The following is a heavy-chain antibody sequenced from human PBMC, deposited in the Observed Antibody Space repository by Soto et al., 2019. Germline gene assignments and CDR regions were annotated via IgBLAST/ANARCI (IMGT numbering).Heavy chain of an antibody. CDR2: INHSGST. D-gene: IGHD3-3*01. CDR3: ARGRNDFWSGYYYYGMDV. CDR1: GGSFSGYY. Sequence: SETLSLTCAVYGGSFSGYYWSWIRQPPGKGLEWIGEINHSGSTNYNPCLKSRVTISVDTSKNQFSLKLSSVTAADTAVYYCARGRNDFWSGYYYYGMDVWGQGTTVTVSS. V-gene: IGHV4-34*01. J-gene: IGHJ6*02.